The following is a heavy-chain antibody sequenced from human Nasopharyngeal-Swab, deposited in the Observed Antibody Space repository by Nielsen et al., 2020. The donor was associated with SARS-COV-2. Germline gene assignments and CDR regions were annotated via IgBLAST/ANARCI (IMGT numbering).Heavy chain of an antibody. D-gene: IGHD6-6*01. Sequence: GESLKISCAASGFTFSDYYMSWIRQAPGKGLEWVSYISSSGSTIYYADSVKGRFTISRDNAKNSLYLQMNSLRAEDTAVYCCARDPSSIAARPDYYYGMDVWGQGTTVTVSS. CDR2: ISSSGSTI. CDR1: GFTFSDYY. V-gene: IGHV3-11*04. J-gene: IGHJ6*02. CDR3: ARDPSSIAARPDYYYGMDV.